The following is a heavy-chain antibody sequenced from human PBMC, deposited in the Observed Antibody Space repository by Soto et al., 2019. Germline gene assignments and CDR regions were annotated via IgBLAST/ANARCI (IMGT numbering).Heavy chain of an antibody. D-gene: IGHD3-9*01. Sequence: QVQLQESGPRLVKPSETLSLTCTVSDDFISSYYWNWIRQPAGKGLEWIGRVSTSGATNYNPSLESRVTMSVDTSKKQFSLKLTSVTAADTAVYFCARADYEILTGSYAMDVWGQGTTATVSS. CDR1: DDFISSYY. V-gene: IGHV4-4*07. J-gene: IGHJ6*02. CDR3: ARADYEILTGSYAMDV. CDR2: VSTSGAT.